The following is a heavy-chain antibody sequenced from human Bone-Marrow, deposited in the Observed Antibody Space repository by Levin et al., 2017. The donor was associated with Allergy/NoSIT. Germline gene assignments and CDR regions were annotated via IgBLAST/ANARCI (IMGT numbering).Heavy chain of an antibody. D-gene: IGHD2-21*02. CDR1: GFTFSSPA. J-gene: IGHJ6*03. Sequence: SVKVSCKASGFTFSSPAIQWLRQARGQRLEWIGWIVVGSVKTKYAQKFQERVTITSDMSTNTAYMALSSLSSEDTAVYYCAAVPPSLLPLMEGWGKGTTVTVSS. V-gene: IGHV1-58*02. CDR2: IVVGSVKT. CDR3: AAVPPSLLPLMEG.